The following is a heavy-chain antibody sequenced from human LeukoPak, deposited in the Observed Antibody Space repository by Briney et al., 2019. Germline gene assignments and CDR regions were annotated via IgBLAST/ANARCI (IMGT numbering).Heavy chain of an antibody. Sequence: GRSLRLSCAASGFTFNSYAMHWVRQAPGKGLEWVTMISYDGSNKYYADSVKGRFTISRDNYKNTLYLQMNSLRAEDTAVYYCAKPGNDYGDYSNFDSWGQGTLVTVSS. CDR3: AKPGNDYGDYSNFDS. D-gene: IGHD4-17*01. V-gene: IGHV3-30*18. J-gene: IGHJ4*02. CDR1: GFTFNSYA. CDR2: ISYDGSNK.